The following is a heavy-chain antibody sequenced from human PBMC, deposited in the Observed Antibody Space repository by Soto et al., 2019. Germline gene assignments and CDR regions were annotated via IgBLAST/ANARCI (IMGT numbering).Heavy chain of an antibody. Sequence: ASVKVSCKASGGTFSSYTISWVRQAPGQGLEWMGIINPSGGSTSYAQKFQGRVTMTRDTSTSTVYMELSSLRSEDTAVYYCAKTTVTDGGFDYWGQGTLVTVSS. D-gene: IGHD4-4*01. V-gene: IGHV1-46*03. CDR2: INPSGGST. J-gene: IGHJ4*02. CDR1: GGTFSSYT. CDR3: AKTTVTDGGFDY.